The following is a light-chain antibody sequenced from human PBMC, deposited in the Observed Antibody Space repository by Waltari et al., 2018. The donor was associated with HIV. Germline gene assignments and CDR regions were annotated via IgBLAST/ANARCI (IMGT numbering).Light chain of an antibody. CDR1: SGDVGGNDY. J-gene: IGLJ2*01. CDR3: NSYTHSNPS. V-gene: IGLV2-14*01. Sequence: QSAPTQPASVSGSPGQSITISCPGISGDVGGNDYVSWYQQYPGKAPQVLIYEVNKRPSGISSRFSGSKSGNTASLTISGLQAEDEADYYCNSYTHSNPSFGGGTRVTVL. CDR2: EVN.